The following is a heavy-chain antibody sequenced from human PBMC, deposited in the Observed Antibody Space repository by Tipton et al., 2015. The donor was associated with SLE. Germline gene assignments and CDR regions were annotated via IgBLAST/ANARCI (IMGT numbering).Heavy chain of an antibody. CDR1: GGSISSYY. CDR3: PIYYHDSTGLHWFDP. Sequence: TLSLTCTVSGGSISSYYWSWIRQPPGKELEWIGYTYYSGSPYYNPSLKSRVTISLDMSKNQFSLRLSSVTAADTAVYYCPIYYHDSTGLHWFDPWGQGTLVTVSS. D-gene: IGHD3-22*01. CDR2: TYYSGSP. V-gene: IGHV4-59*06. J-gene: IGHJ5*02.